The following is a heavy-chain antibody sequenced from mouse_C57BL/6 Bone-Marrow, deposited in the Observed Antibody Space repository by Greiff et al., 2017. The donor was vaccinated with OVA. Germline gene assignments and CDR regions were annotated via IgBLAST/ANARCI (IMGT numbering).Heavy chain of an antibody. CDR1: GFTFTDYY. D-gene: IGHD2-1*01. J-gene: IGHJ4*01. CDR2: IRNKANGYTT. V-gene: IGHV7-3*01. Sequence: EVKVVESGGGLVQPGGSLSLSCAASGFTFTDYYMSWVRQPPGKALEWLGFIRNKANGYTTEYSASVKGRFTISRDNSQSILYLQMNALRAEDSATYYCAGGNYGTGDYYAMDYWGQGTSVTVSS. CDR3: AGGNYGTGDYYAMDY.